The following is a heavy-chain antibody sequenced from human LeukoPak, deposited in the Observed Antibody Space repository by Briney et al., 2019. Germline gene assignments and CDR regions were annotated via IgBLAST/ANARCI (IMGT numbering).Heavy chain of an antibody. Sequence: ASVNVSCTASVYTLTSYDINCVRRATGQGLEWMGGMNPNSGNTGYAQKFQGRVTMTRNTSISTAYMELSSMRSEDTAVYYCARGPTTYDFWSVYDLDYWGQGTLVTVSS. CDR2: MNPNSGNT. V-gene: IGHV1-8*01. CDR3: ARGPTTYDFWSVYDLDY. CDR1: VYTLTSYD. J-gene: IGHJ4*02. D-gene: IGHD3-3*01.